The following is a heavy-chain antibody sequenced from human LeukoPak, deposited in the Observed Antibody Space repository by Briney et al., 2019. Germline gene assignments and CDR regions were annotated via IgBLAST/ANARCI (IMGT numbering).Heavy chain of an antibody. Sequence: GGSLRLSCAASGFTFSSYAMHWVRQAPGKGLECVSGISANAASTYYADSVKGRFTISRDNSKNTLYLQMNSLRAEDTAVYYCARDDYGDYKYFQHWGQGTLVTVSS. CDR3: ARDDYGDYKYFQH. CDR1: GFTFSSYA. CDR2: ISANAAST. J-gene: IGHJ1*01. D-gene: IGHD4-17*01. V-gene: IGHV3-23*01.